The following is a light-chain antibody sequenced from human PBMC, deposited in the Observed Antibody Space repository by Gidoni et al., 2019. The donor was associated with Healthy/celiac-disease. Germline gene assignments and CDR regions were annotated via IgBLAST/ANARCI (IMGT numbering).Light chain of an antibody. CDR1: TGAVTSGHY. J-gene: IGLJ2*01. V-gene: IGLV7-46*01. CDR2: DTS. CDR3: LLSYSGARPVV. Sequence: QAVVTQEPSLTVSPGGTVTLTCGSSTGAVTSGHYPYWFQQKPGQAPRTLIYDTSNKHSWTPARFSGSLLGGKAALTLSGAQPEDEAEYYCLLSYSGARPVVFGGGTKLXV.